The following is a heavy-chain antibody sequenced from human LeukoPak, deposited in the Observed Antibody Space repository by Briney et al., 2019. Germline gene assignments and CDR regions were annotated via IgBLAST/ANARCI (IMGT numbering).Heavy chain of an antibody. J-gene: IGHJ4*02. CDR1: GGSFSGYY. CDR2: IYYSGST. CDR3: ARAPVGIKDHYYDSSGYYFWFDY. D-gene: IGHD3-22*01. Sequence: SETLSHTCAVYGGSFSGYYWSWIRQPPGKGLEWIGYIYYSGSTNYNPSLKSRVTISVDTSKNQFSLKLSSVTAADTAVYYCARAPVGIKDHYYDSSGYYFWFDYWGQGTLVTVSS. V-gene: IGHV4-59*08.